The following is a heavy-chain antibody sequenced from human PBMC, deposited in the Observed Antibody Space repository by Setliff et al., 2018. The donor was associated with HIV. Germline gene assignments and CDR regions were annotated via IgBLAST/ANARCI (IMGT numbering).Heavy chain of an antibody. CDR3: ASGSGYCNKGDCYIGVHRTPDKYYFDS. Sequence: SVKVSCKASGDTFSNYAITWVRQAPGQGFEWMGGINPLFGTTNYAHNFQGRLTITTDQIMSTAYMELTSLRSEDTAVYYCASGSGYCNKGDCYIGVHRTPDKYYFDSWGQGTLVTVS. D-gene: IGHD2-8*01. CDR1: GDTFSNYA. J-gene: IGHJ4*02. V-gene: IGHV1-69*05. CDR2: INPLFGTT.